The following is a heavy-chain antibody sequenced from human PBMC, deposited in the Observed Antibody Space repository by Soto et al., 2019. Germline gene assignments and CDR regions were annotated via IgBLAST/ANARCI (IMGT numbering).Heavy chain of an antibody. CDR2: ISGSGGST. CDR3: AKERGYNYGYDAIDV. Sequence: EVQLLESGGGLVQPGGSLRLSCAASGFTFSSYAMSWVRQAPGKGLEWVSGISGSGGSTYYADSVKGRFTISRDNSKNTLYLHTNRLRAEDTDEYYCAKERGYNYGYDAIDVWGQGTTVTVSS. J-gene: IGHJ6*02. V-gene: IGHV3-23*01. CDR1: GFTFSSYA. D-gene: IGHD5-18*01.